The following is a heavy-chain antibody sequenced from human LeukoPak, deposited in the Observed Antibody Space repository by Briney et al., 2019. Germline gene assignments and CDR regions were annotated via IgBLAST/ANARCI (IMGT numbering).Heavy chain of an antibody. D-gene: IGHD5/OR15-5a*01. J-gene: IGHJ5*02. CDR2: ISSSSSYI. V-gene: IGHV3-21*01. Sequence: GGSLRLSCAASGFTFSSYSMNWVRQAPGKGLEWVSSISSSSSYIYYADSVKGRFTISRDNAKNSLYLQMNRLRAEDTAVYYCARGRRSNNWFDPWGQGTLVTVSS. CDR1: GFTFSSYS. CDR3: ARGRRSNNWFDP.